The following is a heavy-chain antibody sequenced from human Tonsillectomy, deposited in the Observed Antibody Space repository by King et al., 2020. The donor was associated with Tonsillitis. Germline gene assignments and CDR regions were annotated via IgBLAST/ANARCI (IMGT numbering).Heavy chain of an antibody. D-gene: IGHD4-11*01. Sequence: ITLKESGPTLVKPTQTLTLTCTFSGFSLRTSGVGVGWIRHPPGKALEWLALIYWNDDKRYSPPLKSRLTITKDTSKNQVVLTMTNMDPVDTATYYCAHSMTTGWIGYYYYYGMDVWGQGTTVTVSS. V-gene: IGHV2-5*01. CDR2: IYWNDDK. CDR1: GFSLRTSGVG. J-gene: IGHJ6*02. CDR3: AHSMTTGWIGYYYYYGMDV.